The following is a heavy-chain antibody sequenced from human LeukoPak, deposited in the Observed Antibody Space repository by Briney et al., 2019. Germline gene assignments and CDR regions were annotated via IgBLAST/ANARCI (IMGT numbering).Heavy chain of an antibody. V-gene: IGHV4-34*01. Sequence: SETLSLTCAVYGGSFSGYYWSSIRQPPGKGLEWIGEINHSGSTNYNPSLKSRVTISVDTSKNQFSLKLSSVTAADTAVYYCARGPGAGSIAVARHPFDYWGQGTLVTVSS. CDR2: INHSGST. CDR3: ARGPGAGSIAVARHPFDY. J-gene: IGHJ4*02. CDR1: GGSFSGYY. D-gene: IGHD6-19*01.